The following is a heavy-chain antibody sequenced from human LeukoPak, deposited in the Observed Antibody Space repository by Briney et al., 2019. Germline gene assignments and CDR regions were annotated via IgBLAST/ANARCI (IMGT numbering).Heavy chain of an antibody. V-gene: IGHV3-33*01. CDR3: ARGGAATDAFDI. Sequence: GRSLRLSCAASGFTFSSYGMHWVRQAPGKGLEWVAVIWYDGSNKYYADSVKGRFTISRDKSKNTLYLQMNSLRAEDTAVYYCARGGAATDAFDIWGQGTMVTVSS. CDR1: GFTFSSYG. J-gene: IGHJ3*02. CDR2: IWYDGSNK. D-gene: IGHD2-15*01.